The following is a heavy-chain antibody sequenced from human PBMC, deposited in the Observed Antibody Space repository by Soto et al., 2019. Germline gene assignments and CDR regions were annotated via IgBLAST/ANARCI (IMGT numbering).Heavy chain of an antibody. CDR1: GFTFSDYS. CDR2: ISSSKNYI. J-gene: IGHJ3*02. V-gene: IGHV3-21*01. D-gene: IGHD2-15*01. CDR3: ARRRGPERDCSVGSCYSRRDAFDI. Sequence: GGSLRLSCVASGFTFSDYSMNWVRQAPGKWLEWVSSISSSKNYIYYADSLEGRFSISRDNTQNSLYLQMNSLRVEDTAVYYCARRRGPERDCSVGSCYSRRDAFDIWGQGXMVTVSS.